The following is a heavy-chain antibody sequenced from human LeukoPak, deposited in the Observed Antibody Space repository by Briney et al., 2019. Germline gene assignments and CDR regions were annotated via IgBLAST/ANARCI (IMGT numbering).Heavy chain of an antibody. CDR3: AKATRRTCSGARCDYFDN. D-gene: IGHD2-15*01. CDR2: FSGGGDTT. V-gene: IGHV3-23*01. CDR1: RFKFTDYA. J-gene: IGHJ4*02. Sequence: GGDLILSCSAPRFKFTDYAMSSVRQTPGKGLEWVATFSGGGDTTYYANSVRGGFTSSRDNSNNTLHLQMNSLRAEDKAVYYCAKATRRTCSGARCDYFDNWGQGALVTVSS.